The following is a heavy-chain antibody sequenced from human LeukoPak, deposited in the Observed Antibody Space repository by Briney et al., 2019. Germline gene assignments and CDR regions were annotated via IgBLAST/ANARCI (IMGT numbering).Heavy chain of an antibody. CDR3: ARLVPEGYTYGQY. Sequence: GESLKISCKGSGYSFTNYWIGWVRQMPGKGLEWMGIIYPGDSDTRYSPSFQGQVTISADRSISTAYLQWSNLKASDTAMYYCARLVPEGYTYGQYWGQGTLVTVSS. V-gene: IGHV5-51*01. J-gene: IGHJ4*02. CDR2: IYPGDSDT. CDR1: GYSFTNYW. D-gene: IGHD5-18*01.